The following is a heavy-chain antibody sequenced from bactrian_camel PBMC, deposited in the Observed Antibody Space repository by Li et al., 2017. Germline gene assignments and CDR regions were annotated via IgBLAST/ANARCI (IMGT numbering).Heavy chain of an antibody. CDR3: ATMWSLYCTGVRCYPADFGY. D-gene: IGHD5*01. CDR1: GFTFSWYW. V-gene: IGHV3S1*01. J-gene: IGHJ6*01. CDR2: INGGNGELT. Sequence: QVQLESGGGLVQPGGSLRLSCAASGFTFSWYWMYWVRQAPGKGLEWVAFINGGNGELTTYADSVKGRFTISRDNAKNTVYLQMNSLKSEDSALYYCATMWSLYCTGVRCYPADFGYWDQGTQVTVS.